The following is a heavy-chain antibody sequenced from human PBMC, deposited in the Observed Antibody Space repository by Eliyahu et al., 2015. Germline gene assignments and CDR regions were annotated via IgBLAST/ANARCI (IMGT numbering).Heavy chain of an antibody. CDR3: ARAPTSVAATLVFDY. CDR2: IYHXGSA. Sequence: QVQLQESGPGLVKPSGTLSLTCAVSGXXIXSSNWWSWVRQPPXKGLEWIGEIYHXGSANXNPSLKSRVTISVDKSKNQFSLKLSSVTAADTAVYYCARAPTSVAATLVFDYWGQGTLVTVSS. J-gene: IGHJ4*02. D-gene: IGHD2-15*01. CDR1: GXXIXSSNW. V-gene: IGHV4-4*02.